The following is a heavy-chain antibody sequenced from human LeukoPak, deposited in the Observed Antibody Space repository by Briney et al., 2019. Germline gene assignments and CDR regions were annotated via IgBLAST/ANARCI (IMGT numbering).Heavy chain of an antibody. D-gene: IGHD6-19*01. V-gene: IGHV3-23*01. J-gene: IGHJ3*02. Sequence: GESLRLSCAASGFTFNNYAMNWVRQAPGKGLEWVSAISGPGGTTYHADSVKGRFSISRDNSKNTLFLQMDSLRAEDTAIYYCAKERGLVAGYAFDIWGQGTMVTVSS. CDR3: AKERGLVAGYAFDI. CDR2: ISGPGGTT. CDR1: GFTFNNYA.